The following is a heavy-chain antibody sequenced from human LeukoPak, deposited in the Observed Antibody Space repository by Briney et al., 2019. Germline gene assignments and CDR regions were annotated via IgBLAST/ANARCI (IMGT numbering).Heavy chain of an antibody. CDR1: GGSFSGYY. V-gene: IGHV4-4*09. D-gene: IGHD3-22*01. Sequence: PSETLSLTCAVYGGSFSGYYWSWIRQPPGKGLERIGYIHNIGSTYYTPSLKSRVTISLDTSKNQFSLKLSSVTAADTAVYYCARTSRGFYYVFDYWGQGTLVTVSS. CDR3: ARTSRGFYYVFDY. J-gene: IGHJ4*02. CDR2: IHNIGST.